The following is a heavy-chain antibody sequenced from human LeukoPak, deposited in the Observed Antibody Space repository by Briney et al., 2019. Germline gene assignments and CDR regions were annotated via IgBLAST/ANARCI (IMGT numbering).Heavy chain of an antibody. J-gene: IGHJ4*02. CDR1: GFTFSSYA. CDR2: ISAAVHST. D-gene: IGHD1-26*01. Sequence: GGSLRLSCAASGFTFSSYAMSWVRQAPGKGLEWVSVISAAVHSTNYDYNTNYVDSVKGRFTISRDKNTLFLQMNSLRAEDTAVYYCTSVAATTQFDCWGQGTLVTVSS. CDR3: TSVAATTQFDC. V-gene: IGHV3-23*01.